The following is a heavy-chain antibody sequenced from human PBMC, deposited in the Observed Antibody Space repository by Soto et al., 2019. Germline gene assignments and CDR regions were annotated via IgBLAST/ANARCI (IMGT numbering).Heavy chain of an antibody. J-gene: IGHJ4*02. V-gene: IGHV3-48*04. CDR3: ARDRGWSLFDY. CDR2: ISTRSSTM. CDR1: GFTFSGYS. Sequence: GSLRLSCAASGFTFSGYSMNWVRQAPGKGLEWVSFISTRSSTMYYADSVEGRFTISRDNAKNTLYLQMNSLRAEDTAVYYCARDRGWSLFDYWGQGTLVTVSS. D-gene: IGHD6-19*01.